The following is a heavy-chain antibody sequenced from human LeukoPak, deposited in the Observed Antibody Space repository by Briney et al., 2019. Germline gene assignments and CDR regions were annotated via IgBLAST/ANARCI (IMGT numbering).Heavy chain of an antibody. Sequence: GGSLRLSCAASGFTFSSYSMNWVRQAPGKGLEWVSSISSSSSYIYYAGSVKGRFTISRDNAKNSLYLQMNSLRAEDTAVYYCARTPSGSYSSGYWGQGTLVTVSS. CDR2: ISSSSSYI. V-gene: IGHV3-21*01. J-gene: IGHJ4*02. CDR1: GFTFSSYS. CDR3: ARTPSGSYSSGY. D-gene: IGHD1-26*01.